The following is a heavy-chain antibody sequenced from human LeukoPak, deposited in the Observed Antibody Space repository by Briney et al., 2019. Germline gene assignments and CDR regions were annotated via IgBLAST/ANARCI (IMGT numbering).Heavy chain of an antibody. CDR3: ARDLTVLEQPRGYFDY. CDR2: ISAYNGNT. Sequence: ASVKVSCKASGYTFTSYGISWVRQAPGQGLEWMGWISAYNGNTNYAQKFQGRVMITADESTSTAYMELSSLRSEDTAVYYCARDLTVLEQPRGYFDYWGQGTLVTVSS. D-gene: IGHD6-13*01. J-gene: IGHJ4*02. V-gene: IGHV1-18*01. CDR1: GYTFTSYG.